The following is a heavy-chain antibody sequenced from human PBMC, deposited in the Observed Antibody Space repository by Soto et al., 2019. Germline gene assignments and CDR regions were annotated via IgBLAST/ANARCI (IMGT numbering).Heavy chain of an antibody. CDR1: GGTFSSYA. Sequence: SVKVSCKASGGTFSSYAISWVRQAPGQGLEWMGGIIPIFGTANYAQKFQGRVTITADKSTSTAYMELSSLRSEDTAAYYCVTISGSYFGDDYWGQGTLVTVSS. J-gene: IGHJ4*02. CDR3: VTISGSYFGDDY. CDR2: IIPIFGTA. V-gene: IGHV1-69*06. D-gene: IGHD1-26*01.